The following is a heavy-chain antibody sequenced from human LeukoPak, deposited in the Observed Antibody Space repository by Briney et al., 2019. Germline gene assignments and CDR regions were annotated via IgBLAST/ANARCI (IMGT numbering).Heavy chain of an antibody. CDR2: ISSSSSYI. Sequence: PGGSLRLSCAASGFTFSSYSMNWVRQAPGKGLEWVSSISSSSSYIYYADSVKGRFTIPRDNAKNSLYLQMNSLRAEDTAVYYCARATYGTVAGTVFDYWGQGTLVTVSS. J-gene: IGHJ4*02. V-gene: IGHV3-21*01. D-gene: IGHD6-19*01. CDR3: ARATYGTVAGTVFDY. CDR1: GFTFSSYS.